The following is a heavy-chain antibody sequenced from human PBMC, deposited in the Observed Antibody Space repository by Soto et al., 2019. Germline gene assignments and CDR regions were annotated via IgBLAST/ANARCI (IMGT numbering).Heavy chain of an antibody. CDR2: IIPIFGTA. V-gene: IGHV1-69*01. D-gene: IGHD2-21*02. Sequence: QVQLVQSGAEVKKPGSSVKVSCKASGGTFSSYAISWVRQAPGQGLEWMGGIIPIFGTANYAQKFQGRVTITADESTSTAYMDLSSLRSEDTAVYYCARDVRETASYAFDIWGQGTMVTVSS. CDR1: GGTFSSYA. CDR3: ARDVRETASYAFDI. J-gene: IGHJ3*02.